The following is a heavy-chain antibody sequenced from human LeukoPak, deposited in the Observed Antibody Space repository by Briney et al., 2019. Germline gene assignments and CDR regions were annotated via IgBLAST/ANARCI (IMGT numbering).Heavy chain of an antibody. D-gene: IGHD6-13*01. CDR1: GFTFSSYS. J-gene: IGHJ4*02. V-gene: IGHV3-21*01. Sequence: GGSLRLSRAASGFTFSSYSMNWVRQAPGKGLEWVSSISSSSSYIYYADSVKGRFTISRDNAKNSLYLQMNSLRAEDTAVYYCARAPLVAAAGWGQGTLVTVSS. CDR3: ARAPLVAAAG. CDR2: ISSSSSYI.